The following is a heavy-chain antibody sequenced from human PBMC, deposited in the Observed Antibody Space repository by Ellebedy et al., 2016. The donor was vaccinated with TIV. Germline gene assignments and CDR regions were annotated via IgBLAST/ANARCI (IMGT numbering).Heavy chain of an antibody. CDR2: ISGSGGST. Sequence: PGGSLRLSCAASGFTFSSYAMSRVRQAPGKGLEWVSAISGSGGSTYYADSVKGRFTISRDNSKNTLYLQMNSLRAEDTAVYYCAKEVEMATILWYFDLWGRGTLVTVSS. D-gene: IGHD5-24*01. CDR3: AKEVEMATILWYFDL. V-gene: IGHV3-23*01. CDR1: GFTFSSYA. J-gene: IGHJ2*01.